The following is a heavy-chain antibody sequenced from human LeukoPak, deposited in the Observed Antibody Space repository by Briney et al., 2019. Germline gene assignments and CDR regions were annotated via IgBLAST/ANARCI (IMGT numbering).Heavy chain of an antibody. CDR1: GVTVSSNY. V-gene: IGHV3-66*02. CDR3: ARYSKGVMP. D-gene: IGHD3-16*01. J-gene: IGHJ4*02. Sequence: PGGSLRLSCAASGVTVSSNYMSWVRQAPGKGLEWVSVIYSGGSTYYVDSAKGRFTISRDNSRNTLYLQMNGLRVEDTAVYYCARYSKGVMPWGQGTLVTVSS. CDR2: IYSGGST.